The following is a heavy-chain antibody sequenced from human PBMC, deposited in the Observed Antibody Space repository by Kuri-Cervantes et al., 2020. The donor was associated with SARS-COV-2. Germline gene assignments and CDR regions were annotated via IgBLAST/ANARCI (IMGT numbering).Heavy chain of an antibody. D-gene: IGHD3-22*01. CDR2: ISAYNGDT. CDR3: ARDLYYYDSSGTFDY. Sequence: ASVKVSCKASGYIFTSFDISWVRQAPGQGLEWMGWISAYNGDTNYAQNVQGRVTMTRDTSTSTVYMELSSLRSEDTAVYYCARDLYYYDSSGTFDYWGQGTLVTVSS. J-gene: IGHJ4*02. V-gene: IGHV1-18*01. CDR1: GYIFTSFD.